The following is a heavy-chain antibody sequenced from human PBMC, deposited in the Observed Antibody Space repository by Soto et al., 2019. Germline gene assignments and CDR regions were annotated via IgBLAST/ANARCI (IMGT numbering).Heavy chain of an antibody. CDR2: ISSSSSTI. J-gene: IGHJ4*02. CDR1: GFTFSSYS. Sequence: GGSLRLSCAASGFTFSSYSMNWVRQAPGKGLEWVSYISSSSSTIYYADSVKGRFTISRDNAKNSLYLQMNSLRDEDTAVYYCARDPGAGYSYGLIGDYWGQGTLVTVSS. CDR3: ARDPGAGYSYGLIGDY. V-gene: IGHV3-48*02. D-gene: IGHD5-18*01.